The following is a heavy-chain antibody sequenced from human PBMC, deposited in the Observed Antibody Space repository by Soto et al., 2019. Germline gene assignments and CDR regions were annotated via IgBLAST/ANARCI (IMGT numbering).Heavy chain of an antibody. CDR2: ISNTGSA. CDR3: ARINDLYSGSYSPLYYFDS. V-gene: IGHV4-59*01. Sequence: QVPLQESGPGLVRPSETLSLSCTVSGGSITNYYWGWVRQPPGKGLQWIAYISNTGSADYNPSLKSRLSISMDISKSQLSLKLRSVTAADTAVYYCARINDLYSGSYSPLYYFDSWGQGSLVTVSS. D-gene: IGHD1-26*01. J-gene: IGHJ4*02. CDR1: GGSITNYY.